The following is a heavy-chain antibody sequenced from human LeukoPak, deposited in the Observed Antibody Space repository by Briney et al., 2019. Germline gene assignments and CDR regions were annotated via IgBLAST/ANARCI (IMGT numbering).Heavy chain of an antibody. CDR3: ARTSGPWGNWFDP. J-gene: IGHJ5*02. Sequence: TSETLSLTCTVSGDSITSSSYYWGWIRQPPGKGLEWIGSIYYSGTTYYSPSLKSRVTISLDTSKNQFSLNLSSATAADTAVYYCARTSGPWGNWFDPWGQGTLVTVSS. CDR2: IYYSGTT. CDR1: GDSITSSSYY. D-gene: IGHD5-12*01. V-gene: IGHV4-39*01.